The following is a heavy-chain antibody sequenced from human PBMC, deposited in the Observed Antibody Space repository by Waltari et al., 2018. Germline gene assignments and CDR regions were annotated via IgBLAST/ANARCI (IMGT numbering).Heavy chain of an antibody. CDR2: INHSGST. V-gene: IGHV4-34*01. Sequence: QVQLQQWGAGLLKPSETLSLTCAVYGGSFSGYSWSWIRQPPGKGLEWIGEINHSGSTNYNPSLKSRVTISVDTSKNQFSLKLSSVTAADTAVYYCASKYYYYDSSGPAFDYWGQGTLVTVSS. J-gene: IGHJ4*02. CDR3: ASKYYYYDSSGPAFDY. CDR1: GGSFSGYS. D-gene: IGHD3-22*01.